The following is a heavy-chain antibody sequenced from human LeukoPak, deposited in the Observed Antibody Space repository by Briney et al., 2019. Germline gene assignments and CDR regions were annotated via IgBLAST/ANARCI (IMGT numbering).Heavy chain of an antibody. Sequence: PSETLSLTCTVSGGSVSSGSYYWGWIRQPPGKGLEWIGYIYYSGSTNYNPSLKSRVTISVDTSKNQFSLKLSSVTAADTAVYYCARDRAAMVDYWGQGTLVTVSS. V-gene: IGHV4-61*01. D-gene: IGHD5-18*01. CDR2: IYYSGST. J-gene: IGHJ4*02. CDR3: ARDRAAMVDY. CDR1: GGSVSSGSYY.